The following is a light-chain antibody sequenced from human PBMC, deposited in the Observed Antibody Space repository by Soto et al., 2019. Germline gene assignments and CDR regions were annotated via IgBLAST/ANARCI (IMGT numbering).Light chain of an antibody. J-gene: IGLJ1*01. CDR3: QAWGTGIHV. CDR2: LNSDGKH. V-gene: IGLV4-69*01. Sequence: QLVLTQSPSASASLGASVRLTCTLTSGHSYYAIAWHQQQPGKGPRFLMKLNSDGKHSKGDGIPDRYSGSSSSSGAERYLTISSLQSEDEADYYCQAWGTGIHVFGTGTKLTVL. CDR1: SGHSYYA.